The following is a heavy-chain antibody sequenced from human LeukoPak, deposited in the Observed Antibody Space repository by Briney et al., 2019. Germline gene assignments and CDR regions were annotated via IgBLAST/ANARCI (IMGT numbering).Heavy chain of an antibody. CDR2: ITGNGGST. V-gene: IGHV3-23*01. D-gene: IGHD3-22*01. Sequence: GGSLRLSCAASGYTFSDSAMTWVRQAPGKGLEWLSTITGNGGSTHYADSVKGRFIISRDNSKNTIYLQMNSLRAEDTAVYYCAKTNYIDSSGSYYFAYWGQGTLVPVSS. CDR1: GYTFSDSA. CDR3: AKTNYIDSSGSYYFAY. J-gene: IGHJ4*02.